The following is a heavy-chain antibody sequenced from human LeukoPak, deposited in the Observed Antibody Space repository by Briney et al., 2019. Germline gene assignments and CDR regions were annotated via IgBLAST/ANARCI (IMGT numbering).Heavy chain of an antibody. Sequence: ASVTVSCKASGYTFTSYFMHWVRQAPGQGLEWLGVINPGSGSTTYAQKFQGRVTMTRDTSTSTVYMELSSLRSEDTAVYYCARVADSGNYFQYFQHWGQGTLVTVSS. CDR3: ARVADSGNYFQYFQH. J-gene: IGHJ1*01. CDR1: GYTFTSYF. CDR2: INPGSGST. D-gene: IGHD1-26*01. V-gene: IGHV1-46*01.